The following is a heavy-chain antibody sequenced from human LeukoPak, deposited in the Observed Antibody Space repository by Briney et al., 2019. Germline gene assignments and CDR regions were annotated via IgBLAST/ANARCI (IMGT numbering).Heavy chain of an antibody. V-gene: IGHV1-2*02. J-gene: IGHJ3*02. D-gene: IGHD2-8*01. CDR3: ANAPADAFDI. CDR2: INPNSGGT. Sequence: ASVKVSCKASGGTFSNYAISWVRQAPGQGLEWMGWINPNSGGTNYAQKFQGRVTMTRDTSISTAYMELSRLRSDDTAVYYCANAPADAFDIWGQGTMVTVSS. CDR1: GGTFSNYA.